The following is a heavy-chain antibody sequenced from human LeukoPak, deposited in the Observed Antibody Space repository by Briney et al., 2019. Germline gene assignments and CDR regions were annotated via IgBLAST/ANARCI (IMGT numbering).Heavy chain of an antibody. CDR2: ISSSGSTI. J-gene: IGHJ4*02. Sequence: GGSLRLSGAASGFTFSDYYMSWIRQAPGKGLEWVSHISSSGSTIYYADSVKGRFTISRDNAKNSLYLQMNSLRAEDTAVYYCAFTTRWAPFDYWGQGTLVTVSS. D-gene: IGHD1-14*01. V-gene: IGHV3-11*01. CDR1: GFTFSDYY. CDR3: AFTTRWAPFDY.